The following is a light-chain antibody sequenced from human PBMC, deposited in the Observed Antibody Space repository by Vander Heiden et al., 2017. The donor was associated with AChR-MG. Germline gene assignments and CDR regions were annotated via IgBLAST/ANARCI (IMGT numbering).Light chain of an antibody. V-gene: IGKV3-20*01. CDR2: GAS. CDR1: QSFSSSY. Sequence: ETVLPLSPGPLSLSPGERPTLSCSDCQSFSSSYLAWYQLKPGQAPRLLIYGASVRAAGIPSRFRGSGSGTDFTLTISRLEPEDFVVYSCHQYGSSPGTFGQGTKLEVK. J-gene: IGKJ2*01. CDR3: HQYGSSPGT.